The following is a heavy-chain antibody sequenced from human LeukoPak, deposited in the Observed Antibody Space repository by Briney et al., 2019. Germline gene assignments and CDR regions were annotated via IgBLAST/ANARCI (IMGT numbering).Heavy chain of an antibody. D-gene: IGHD5-12*01. V-gene: IGHV4-4*07. CDR3: ARNGVATLYYYYMDV. J-gene: IGHJ6*03. CDR1: GGSISSYY. Sequence: SETLSLTCTVSGGSISSYYWSWIRQPAGKGLEWIGRIYTSGSTNYNPSLKSRVTMSVDTSKNQFSLKLSSVTAADTAVYHCARNGVATLYYYYMDVWGKGTTVTVSS. CDR2: IYTSGST.